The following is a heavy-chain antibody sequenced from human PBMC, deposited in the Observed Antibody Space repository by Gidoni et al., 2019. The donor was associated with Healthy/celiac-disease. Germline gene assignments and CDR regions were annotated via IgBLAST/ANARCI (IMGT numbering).Heavy chain of an antibody. Sequence: QVQLQQWGAGLLKPSETLSLTCAVYGGSFSGYYWSWIRQPPGKGLEWIGEINHSGSTNYNPSLKSRVTISVDTSKNQFSLKLSSVTAADTAVYYCARGRRDIAFDYWGQGTLVTVSS. CDR1: GGSFSGYY. CDR3: ARGRRDIAFDY. D-gene: IGHD5-12*01. J-gene: IGHJ4*02. V-gene: IGHV4-34*01. CDR2: INHSGST.